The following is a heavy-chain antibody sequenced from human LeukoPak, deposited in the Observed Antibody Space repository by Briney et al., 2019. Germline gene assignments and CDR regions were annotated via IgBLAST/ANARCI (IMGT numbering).Heavy chain of an antibody. J-gene: IGHJ4*02. V-gene: IGHV1-8*01. D-gene: IGHD2-21*01. Sequence: ASVKVSCKASGYTFTNYGISWVRQATGQGREWLGWTNPNTGNTGYPQKFQGRVTITTSTSTNTVYMELSGLTSEDTAIYYCAKAYCGGDCYPYFDSWGQGTPVTVSS. CDR3: AKAYCGGDCYPYFDS. CDR2: TNPNTGNT. CDR1: GYTFTNYG.